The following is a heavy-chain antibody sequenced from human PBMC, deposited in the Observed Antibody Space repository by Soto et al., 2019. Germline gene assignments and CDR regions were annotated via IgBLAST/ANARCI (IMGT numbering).Heavy chain of an antibody. CDR2: IKSDGSSI. Sequence: EVQLVESGGGLVQPGGSLRLSCAASGFTLSSFWVHWVRQALGEGLVWVSRIKSDGSSISYADSVKGRFTISRDNGKNTAYLQMDSLTAEDTAVYFCARNPSSMNGFFDIWGRGTLVTVSS. D-gene: IGHD3-22*01. J-gene: IGHJ2*01. V-gene: IGHV3-74*01. CDR1: GFTLSSFW. CDR3: ARNPSSMNGFFDI.